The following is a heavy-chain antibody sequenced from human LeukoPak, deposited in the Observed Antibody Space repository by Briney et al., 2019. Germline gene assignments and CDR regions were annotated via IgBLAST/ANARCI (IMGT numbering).Heavy chain of an antibody. Sequence: PSETLSLTCTVSGGSISSSSYYWSWIRQPPGKGLEWIGYIYYSGSTNYNPSLKSRVTISVDTSKNQFSLKLSSVTAADTAVYYCARSSSWYYYYYYMDVWGKGTTVTVSS. CDR1: GGSISSSSYY. CDR2: IYYSGST. CDR3: ARSSSWYYYYYYMDV. D-gene: IGHD6-13*01. J-gene: IGHJ6*03. V-gene: IGHV4-61*01.